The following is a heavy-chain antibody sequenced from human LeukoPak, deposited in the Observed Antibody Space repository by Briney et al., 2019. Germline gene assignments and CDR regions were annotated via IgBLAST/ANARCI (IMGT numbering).Heavy chain of an antibody. CDR2: ISGSGGST. CDR1: GFTFTNYA. J-gene: IGHJ4*02. CDR3: AKGGSYYYDSSGYFGY. D-gene: IGHD3-22*01. Sequence: PGGSLRLSCAASGFTFTNYAMNWVRQAPGKGLEWVSGISGSGGSTYYAASVKGRFTISRDNSKNTLYLQMNSLRAEGTAVYYCAKGGSYYYDSSGYFGYWGQGTLVTVSS. V-gene: IGHV3-23*01.